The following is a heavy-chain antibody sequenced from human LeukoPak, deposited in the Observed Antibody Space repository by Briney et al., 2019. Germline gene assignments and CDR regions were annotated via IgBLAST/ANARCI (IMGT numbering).Heavy chain of an antibody. V-gene: IGHV3-48*04. CDR2: ISGSTSNI. CDR3: GRLAHNAWYAIDY. D-gene: IGHD6-13*01. Sequence: GGSLRLSCAASGFTFTTYSMNWVRQAPGKGLEWVSYISGSTSNIKYADSVMGRFTISRDNPKNSLYLQINSLRAEDTAVYYCGRLAHNAWYAIDYWGQGTLVTVSS. J-gene: IGHJ4*02. CDR1: GFTFTTYS.